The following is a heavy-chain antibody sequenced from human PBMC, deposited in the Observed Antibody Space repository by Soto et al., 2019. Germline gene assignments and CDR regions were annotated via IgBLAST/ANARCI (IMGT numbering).Heavy chain of an antibody. J-gene: IGHJ6*02. D-gene: IGHD3-10*01. CDR3: ARAGSGSGSYYPLNYYYYYGMDV. CDR1: GGSFSGYY. Sequence: ETLSLTCAVYGGSFSGYYWSWIRQPPGKGLEWIGEINHSGSTNYNPSLKSRVTISVDTSKNQFSLKLSSVTAADTAVYYCARAGSGSGSYYPLNYYYYYGMDVWGQGTTVTVSS. V-gene: IGHV4-34*01. CDR2: INHSGST.